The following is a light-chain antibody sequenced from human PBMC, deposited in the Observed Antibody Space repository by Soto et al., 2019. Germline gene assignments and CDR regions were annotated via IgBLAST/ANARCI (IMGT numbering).Light chain of an antibody. Sequence: DIQMTQSPSTLSASVGDRVTITCRASQTISTWLAWYQQKPGKAPKLLIYRASSLESGVPSRFSGSGSGTEFTLTISSLQPDDFATYYCQQLESYPSTFGGGTKVDI. CDR2: RAS. CDR1: QTISTW. J-gene: IGKJ4*01. V-gene: IGKV1-5*03. CDR3: QQLESYPST.